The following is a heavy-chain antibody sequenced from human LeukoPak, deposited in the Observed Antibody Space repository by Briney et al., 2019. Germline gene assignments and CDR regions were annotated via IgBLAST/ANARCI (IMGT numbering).Heavy chain of an antibody. Sequence: ASVKVSCSASGYTFTGYYMHWVRQAPGQGLEWMGWINPNSGGTNYAQKFQGRVTTTRDTSISTPYMELSRLRSDDTAVYYCARGGAEGVNYYYYYYMDVWGKGTTVTISS. V-gene: IGHV1-2*02. J-gene: IGHJ6*03. CDR1: GYTFTGYY. CDR3: ARGGAEGVNYYYYYYMDV. D-gene: IGHD3-3*01. CDR2: INPNSGGT.